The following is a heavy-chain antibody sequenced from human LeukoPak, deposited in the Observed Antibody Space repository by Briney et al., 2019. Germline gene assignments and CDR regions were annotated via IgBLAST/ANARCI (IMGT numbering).Heavy chain of an antibody. CDR3: ARSTRDSSGYYSGDY. V-gene: IGHV3-33*01. CDR1: GFTFSSYD. D-gene: IGHD3-22*01. Sequence: GRSLRLSCAASGFTFSSYDMHWVRQAPGKGLEWVAVIWYDGSNKYYADSVKGRFTISRDNSKNTLYLQMNSLRAEDTAVYYCARSTRDSSGYYSGDYWGQGTLVTVSS. J-gene: IGHJ4*02. CDR2: IWYDGSNK.